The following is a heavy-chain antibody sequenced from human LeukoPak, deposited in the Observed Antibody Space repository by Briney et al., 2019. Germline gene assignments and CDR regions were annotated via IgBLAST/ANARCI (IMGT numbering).Heavy chain of an antibody. D-gene: IGHD6-19*01. Sequence: PSETLSLTCTVSGGSISSYYWSWIRQPPGKGPEWIGYIYYSGSTNYNPSLKSRVTISVDTSKNQFSLKLSSVTAADTAVYYCAGALVAGTSQFDYWGQGTLVTVSS. CDR1: GGSISSYY. J-gene: IGHJ4*02. V-gene: IGHV4-59*08. CDR3: AGALVAGTSQFDY. CDR2: IYYSGST.